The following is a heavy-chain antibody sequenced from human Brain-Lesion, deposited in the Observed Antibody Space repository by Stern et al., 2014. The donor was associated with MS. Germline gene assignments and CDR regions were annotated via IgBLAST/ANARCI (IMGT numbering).Heavy chain of an antibody. CDR2: IWPGDSDT. CDR3: ARRGDSSSSGFDY. Sequence: EVHLVESGAEVKKPGESLKISCKGSGYRFTSNWIGWVGQMTGKGLEWMGIIWPGDSDTRYSPSFQGQVTISADKSISTAYLQWSSLQASDTAMYYCARRGDSSSSGFDYWGQGTLVIVSS. J-gene: IGHJ4*02. CDR1: GYRFTSNW. D-gene: IGHD6-6*01. V-gene: IGHV5-51*01.